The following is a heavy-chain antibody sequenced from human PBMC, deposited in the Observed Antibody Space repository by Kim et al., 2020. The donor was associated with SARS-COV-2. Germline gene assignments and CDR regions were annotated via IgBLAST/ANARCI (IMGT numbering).Heavy chain of an antibody. J-gene: IGHJ6*02. CDR2: ISYDGSNK. V-gene: IGHV3-30*03. CDR3: VILRGEYSSSWYRNSGDGMAV. Sequence: GGSLRLSCAASGFTFSSYGMHWVRQAPGKGLEWVAVISYDGSNKYYADSVKGRFTISRDNSKNTLYLQMNSLRAEDTAVYYCVILRGEYSSSWYRNSGDGMAVWGQGTTVTVSS. CDR1: GFTFSSYG. D-gene: IGHD6-13*01.